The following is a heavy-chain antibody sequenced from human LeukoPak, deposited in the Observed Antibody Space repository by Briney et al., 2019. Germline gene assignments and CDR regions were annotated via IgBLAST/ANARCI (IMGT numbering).Heavy chain of an antibody. Sequence: ASVKVSCKVSGYTLTELSMHWVRQAPGKGLEWMGGFDPEDGETIYAQKFQGRVTMTEDTSKDTAYMELSSLRSEDTAVYYCATGITMIADYYFDYWGQGTLVTVSP. CDR2: FDPEDGET. V-gene: IGHV1-24*01. CDR3: ATGITMIADYYFDY. J-gene: IGHJ4*02. D-gene: IGHD3-22*01. CDR1: GYTLTELS.